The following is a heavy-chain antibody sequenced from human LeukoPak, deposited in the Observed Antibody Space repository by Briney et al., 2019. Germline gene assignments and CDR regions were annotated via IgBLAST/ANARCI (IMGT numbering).Heavy chain of an antibody. Sequence: GGSLRLSCAASGFTFSSYSMNWVRQAPGKGLEWVSSISSSSSYIYYADSVKGRFTISRDNAKNSLYLQMNSLRAEDTAAYYCARAHYGDYAPFDYWGQGTLVTVSS. CDR2: ISSSSSYI. D-gene: IGHD4-17*01. J-gene: IGHJ4*02. CDR3: ARAHYGDYAPFDY. CDR1: GFTFSSYS. V-gene: IGHV3-21*01.